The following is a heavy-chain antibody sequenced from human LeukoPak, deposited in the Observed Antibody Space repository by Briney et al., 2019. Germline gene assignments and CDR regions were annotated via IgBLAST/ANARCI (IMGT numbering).Heavy chain of an antibody. V-gene: IGHV4-4*02. CDR2: IYYSGNT. CDR1: GGSISRSNW. D-gene: IGHD3-10*01. J-gene: IGHJ5*02. CDR3: ARDYYMLRGLHWFDP. Sequence: SETLSLTFAVSGGSISRSNWWSWVRQPPGKGLEGIGSIYYSGNTFYKPSLKSRVTMPVDTSKNQLSLGVRSVSAADTAVYYCARDYYMLRGLHWFDPWGRGTLVTVSS.